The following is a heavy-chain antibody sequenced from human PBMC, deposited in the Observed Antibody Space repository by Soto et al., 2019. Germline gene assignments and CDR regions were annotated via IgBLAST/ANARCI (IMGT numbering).Heavy chain of an antibody. Sequence: QVQLQESGPGLVKPSQTLSLTCTVSGGSISSGDYYWSWIRQPPGEGLEWIGYIYYSGSTYYNPSLNSRVTISVDTSKNQFSLKLSSVTAADTAVYYCARAERTYYDYVWGSYPFDYWGQGTLVTVSS. CDR1: GGSISSGDYY. V-gene: IGHV4-30-4*01. D-gene: IGHD3-16*02. CDR2: IYYSGST. J-gene: IGHJ4*02. CDR3: ARAERTYYDYVWGSYPFDY.